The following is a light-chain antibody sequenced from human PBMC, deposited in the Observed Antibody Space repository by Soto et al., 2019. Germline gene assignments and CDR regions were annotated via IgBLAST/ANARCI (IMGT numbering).Light chain of an antibody. CDR1: QSVTSSY. CDR2: GAF. V-gene: IGKV3-20*01. J-gene: IGKJ2*01. CDR3: QQYGSSPHT. Sequence: EIVLSKSPGPLSLSPGERATLSCRARQSVTSSYLAWDQQKPGHAPRLLIYGAFSSATGIPDRFSGCGSGTDFTLTISRLEPEDFAVYYCQQYGSSPHTFGQGTKLESK.